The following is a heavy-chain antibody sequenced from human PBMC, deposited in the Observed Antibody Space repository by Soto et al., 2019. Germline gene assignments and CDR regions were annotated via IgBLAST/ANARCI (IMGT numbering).Heavy chain of an antibody. CDR2: ISSSSSYI. J-gene: IGHJ6*02. Sequence: GSLRLSCAASGFTFSSYSMNWVRQAPGQGLEWVSSISSSSSYIYYADSVKGRFTISRDNAKNSLYLQMNSLRAEDTAVYCCARDPRPRLPIVSYYYYGMDVWGQGTTVTVSS. CDR1: GFTFSSYS. CDR3: ARDPRPRLPIVSYYYYGMDV. V-gene: IGHV3-21*01. D-gene: IGHD3-16*02.